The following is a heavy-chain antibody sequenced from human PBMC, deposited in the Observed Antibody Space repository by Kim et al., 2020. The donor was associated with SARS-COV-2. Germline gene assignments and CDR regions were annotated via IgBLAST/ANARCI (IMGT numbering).Heavy chain of an antibody. CDR3: ARLAREYSSSWYFFDY. D-gene: IGHD6-13*01. J-gene: IGHJ4*02. CDR2: IDPSDSYT. V-gene: IGHV5-10-1*01. Sequence: GESLKISCKGSGYSFTSYWISWVRQMPGKGLEWMGRIDPSDSYTNYSPSFQGHVTISADKSISTAYLQWSSLKASDTAMYYCARLAREYSSSWYFFDYWGQGTLVTVSS. CDR1: GYSFTSYW.